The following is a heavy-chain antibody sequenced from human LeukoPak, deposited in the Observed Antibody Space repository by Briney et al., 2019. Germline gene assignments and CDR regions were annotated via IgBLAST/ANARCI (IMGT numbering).Heavy chain of an antibody. Sequence: GASVKVSCKASGGTFSSYAISWVRQAPGQGLEWMGGIIPIFGTANYAQKFQGRVTITTDESTSTAYMELSSLRSEDTAVYYCARDTGSAVAVHDAFDIWGQGTMVTVSS. J-gene: IGHJ3*02. V-gene: IGHV1-69*05. CDR3: ARDTGSAVAVHDAFDI. D-gene: IGHD3-10*01. CDR2: IIPIFGTA. CDR1: GGTFSSYA.